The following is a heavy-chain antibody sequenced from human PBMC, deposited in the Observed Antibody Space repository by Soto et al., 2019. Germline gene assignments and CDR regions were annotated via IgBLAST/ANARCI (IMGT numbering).Heavy chain of an antibody. V-gene: IGHV3-33*01. CDR1: GLTFSSYV. Sequence: QVQLVESGGGVVQPGRSLRLSCAASGLTFSSYVMHWVRQAPGKGLEWVAAIWSDGSNKFYADSVKGRCTISRDNFKNTLYLQVNSLRAEDTAVYLCARESGSYHFDYWGQGTLVTVSS. D-gene: IGHD1-26*01. J-gene: IGHJ4*02. CDR3: ARESGSYHFDY. CDR2: IWSDGSNK.